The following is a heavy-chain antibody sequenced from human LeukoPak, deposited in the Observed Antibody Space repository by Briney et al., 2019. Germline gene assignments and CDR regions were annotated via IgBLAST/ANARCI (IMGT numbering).Heavy chain of an antibody. Sequence: RPGGSLRLSCAASGFTFSSYAMSWVRQAPGKGLEWVSAISGSGGSTYYADSVKGRFTISRDNSKNTLYLQMNSLRAEDTAVYYCAKDISRRDGDYDYFDYWGQGTLVTVSS. V-gene: IGHV3-23*01. D-gene: IGHD4-17*01. CDR3: AKDISRRDGDYDYFDY. CDR1: GFTFSSYA. J-gene: IGHJ4*02. CDR2: ISGSGGST.